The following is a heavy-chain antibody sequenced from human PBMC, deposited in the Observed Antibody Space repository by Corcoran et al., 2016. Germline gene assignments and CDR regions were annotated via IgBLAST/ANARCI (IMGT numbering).Heavy chain of an antibody. V-gene: IGHV3-53*01. CDR3: AGGGRDTAMDLPSVRYYYYGMDV. J-gene: IGHJ6*02. CDR2: IYSGGST. Sequence: EVQLVESGGGLIQPGGSLRLSCAASGFTVSSNYMSWVRQAPGKGLEWVSVIYSGGSTYYADSVKGRFTISRDNSKNTLYLQMNSLRAEDTAVYYCAGGGRDTAMDLPSVRYYYYGMDVWGQGTTVTVSS. CDR1: GFTVSSNY. D-gene: IGHD5-18*01.